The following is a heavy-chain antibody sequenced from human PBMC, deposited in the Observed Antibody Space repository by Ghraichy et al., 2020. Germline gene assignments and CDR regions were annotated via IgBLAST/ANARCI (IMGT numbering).Heavy chain of an antibody. Sequence: SETLSLTCTVSGGSISSSSYYWGWIRQPPRKGLEWIGSIYYSGSTYYNPSLKSRVTISVDTSKNQFSLKLSSVTAADTAVYYCARRLIRSNWFDPWGQGTLVTVSS. J-gene: IGHJ5*02. D-gene: IGHD3-16*01. CDR2: IYYSGST. CDR3: ARRLIRSNWFDP. V-gene: IGHV4-39*01. CDR1: GGSISSSSYY.